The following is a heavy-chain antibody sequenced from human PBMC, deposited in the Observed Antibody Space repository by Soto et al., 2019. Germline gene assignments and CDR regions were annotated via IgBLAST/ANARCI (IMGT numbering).Heavy chain of an antibody. D-gene: IGHD2-21*02. Sequence: QVQLVQSGAEVKKPGASVKVSCKASGYTFTGYYMHWVRQAPGQGLEWMGWINPNSGGTNYAQKFQGWVTMTRDTSISTAYMELSRLRSDDTAVYYCARVGPSFCGGADCYSGGVWIDSWGQGTLVTVSS. J-gene: IGHJ4*02. V-gene: IGHV1-2*04. CDR1: GYTFTGYY. CDR2: INPNSGGT. CDR3: ARVGPSFCGGADCYSGGVWIDS.